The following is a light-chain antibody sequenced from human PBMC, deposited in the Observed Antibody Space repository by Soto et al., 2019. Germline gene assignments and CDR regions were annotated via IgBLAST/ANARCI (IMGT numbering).Light chain of an antibody. CDR1: QSVGSY. V-gene: IGKV3-20*01. CDR3: QQYDSSPRT. J-gene: IGKJ2*01. Sequence: EIVLTQSPGTLSLSPGERATLSCRASQSVGSYFTWYQQTPGQAPRLLISGASSRATGIPDRFSGSGSGTDFTLTITRLEPGDFAVYYCQQYDSSPRTFGQGTKLEIK. CDR2: GAS.